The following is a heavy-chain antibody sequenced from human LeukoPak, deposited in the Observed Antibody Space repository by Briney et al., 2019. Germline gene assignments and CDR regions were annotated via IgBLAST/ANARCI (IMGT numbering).Heavy chain of an antibody. CDR3: AKPDGIAATEV. CDR1: GFAFSTYV. D-gene: IGHD6-6*01. J-gene: IGHJ4*02. Sequence: GGSLRLSCAASGFAFSTYVMSWVRQAPGKALEWVSSISGSGGNTYYADSVKGRFTISRDNSKNTLSLQMNSLRAEDTAIYYCAKPDGIAATEVWGQGTLVTVSS. CDR2: ISGSGGNT. V-gene: IGHV3-23*01.